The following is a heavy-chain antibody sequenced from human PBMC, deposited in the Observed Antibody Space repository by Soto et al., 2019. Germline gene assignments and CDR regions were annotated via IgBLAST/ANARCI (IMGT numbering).Heavy chain of an antibody. Sequence: GGSLRLSCAASGFTFSSYEMNWVRQAPGKGLEWVSYISSSGSTIYYADSVKGRFTISRDNAKNSLYLQMNSLRAEDTAVYYCAVDIVVVPATSFDPWGQGTLVTVSS. CDR2: ISSSGSTI. V-gene: IGHV3-48*03. CDR3: AVDIVVVPATSFDP. D-gene: IGHD2-2*01. J-gene: IGHJ5*02. CDR1: GFTFSSYE.